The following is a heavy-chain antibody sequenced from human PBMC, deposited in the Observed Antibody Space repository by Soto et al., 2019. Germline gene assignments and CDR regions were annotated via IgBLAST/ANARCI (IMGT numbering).Heavy chain of an antibody. Sequence: QLQLQESGPGLVKPSETLSLTCTVSGGSISSSSYYWGWIRQPPGKGLEWIGSIYYSRSTYYNPSRKRRVTLSVDTSTNQFSLKLSSVTAADTAVYYCARHGGNYRHWFDPWGQGTLVTVSS. CDR1: GGSISSSSYY. CDR2: IYYSRST. CDR3: ARHGGNYRHWFDP. V-gene: IGHV4-39*01. D-gene: IGHD4-4*01. J-gene: IGHJ5*02.